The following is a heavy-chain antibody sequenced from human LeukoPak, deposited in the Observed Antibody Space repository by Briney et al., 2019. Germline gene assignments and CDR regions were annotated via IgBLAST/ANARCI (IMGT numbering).Heavy chain of an antibody. D-gene: IGHD4-17*01. CDR1: GYSFTSYW. V-gene: IGHV5-51*01. Sequence: GESLKISCKGSGYSFTSYWIAWVRQMPGKGLEYMGIIYPGDSDTRYSPSFQGQVSISADKSLNTAYLQWSSLKASDTAMYYCARRGETTDYFDYWGQGTLVSVSS. CDR2: IYPGDSDT. J-gene: IGHJ4*02. CDR3: ARRGETTDYFDY.